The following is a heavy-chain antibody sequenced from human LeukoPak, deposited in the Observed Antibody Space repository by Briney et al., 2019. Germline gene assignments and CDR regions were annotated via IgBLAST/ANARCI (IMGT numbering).Heavy chain of an antibody. V-gene: IGHV3-74*01. CDR1: GFTFSTYW. Sequence: PGGSLRLSCAASGFTFSTYWMHWVRQAPGKGLVWVSRINSDGSSTSYADSVKGRFTISRDNSKNTLYLQMNSLRPEDTAVYYCARDSRSCTGGDCYWVYWGQGTLVTVSS. CDR2: INSDGSST. J-gene: IGHJ4*02. D-gene: IGHD2-21*02. CDR3: ARDSRSCTGGDCYWVY.